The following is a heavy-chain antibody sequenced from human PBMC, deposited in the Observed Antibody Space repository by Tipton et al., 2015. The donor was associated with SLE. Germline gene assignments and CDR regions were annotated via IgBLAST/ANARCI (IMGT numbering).Heavy chain of an antibody. V-gene: IGHV4-34*01. CDR1: GGSFSGYY. D-gene: IGHD3-3*01. CDR2: INHSGST. J-gene: IGHJ4*02. CDR3: ARHGAGSGYLDY. Sequence: TLSLTCAVYGGSFSGYYWSWIRQPPGKGLEWIGEINHSGSTNYNPSPKSRVTISVDTSKNQFSLKLSSVTAADTAVYYCARHGAGSGYLDYWGQGTLVTVSS.